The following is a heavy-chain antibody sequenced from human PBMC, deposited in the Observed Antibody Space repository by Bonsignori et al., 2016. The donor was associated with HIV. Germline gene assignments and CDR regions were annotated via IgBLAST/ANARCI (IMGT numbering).Heavy chain of an antibody. CDR1: GGSFSGFY. CDR3: ARGLGGLRLGELSFAPQYYYHMDV. V-gene: IGHV4-34*01. Sequence: QVQLQQWGAGLLKSLETLSLTCAVYGGSFSGFYWSWIRQPPGKGLEWIGEILHSGNTNYTPSLKGRVSISADMSKNQVSLKLSSVTAADTAVYYCARGLGGLRLGELSFAPQYYYHMDVWGKGTTVTVSS. J-gene: IGHJ6*03. D-gene: IGHD3-16*02. CDR2: ILHSGNT.